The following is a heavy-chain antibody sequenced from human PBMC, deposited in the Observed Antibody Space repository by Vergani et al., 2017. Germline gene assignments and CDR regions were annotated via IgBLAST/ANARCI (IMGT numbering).Heavy chain of an antibody. V-gene: IGHV3-74*02. J-gene: IGHJ3*02. CDR3: ARVPKAYYCSGGGCYSKKDAFDI. CDR1: GFTFSSYW. D-gene: IGHD2-15*01. Sequence: EVQLLESGGGLVQPGGSLRLSCAASGFTFSSYWMHWVRQAPGKGLVWVSRINSDGGSTSYADSVKGRFTISRDNAKNALYLQMNSLRAEDTAVYYCARVPKAYYCSGGGCYSKKDAFDIWGQGTMVTVSS. CDR2: INSDGGST.